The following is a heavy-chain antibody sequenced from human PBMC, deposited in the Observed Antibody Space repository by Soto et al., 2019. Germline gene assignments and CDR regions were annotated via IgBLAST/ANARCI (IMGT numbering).Heavy chain of an antibody. V-gene: IGHV5-10-1*01. Sequence: PGESLKISCKGSGNSFNNYWISWVRQMPGKGLEWMGRIDPSDSYTNYSPSFQGHVTISADKSISTAYLQWSSLKASDTAIYYCGRHGAASEVGGVISNRFSNPFDSWGQGTMVTVSS. CDR3: GRHGAASEVGGVISNRFSNPFDS. CDR1: GNSFNNYW. CDR2: IDPSDSYT. J-gene: IGHJ4*02. D-gene: IGHD3-10*01.